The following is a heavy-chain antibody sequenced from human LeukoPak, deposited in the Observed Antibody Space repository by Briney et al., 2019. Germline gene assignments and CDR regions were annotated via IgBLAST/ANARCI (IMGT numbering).Heavy chain of an antibody. CDR2: ISSSSSTI. CDR1: GFTFSSYS. V-gene: IGHV3-48*01. D-gene: IGHD2-21*02. J-gene: IGHJ4*02. Sequence: GGSLRLSCAASGFTFSSYSMNWVRQAPGKGLEWVSYISSSSSTIYYVDSVKGRFTISRDNAKNSLCLQMNSLRAEDTAVYYCARSKTAFDYWGQGTLVTVSS. CDR3: ARSKTAFDY.